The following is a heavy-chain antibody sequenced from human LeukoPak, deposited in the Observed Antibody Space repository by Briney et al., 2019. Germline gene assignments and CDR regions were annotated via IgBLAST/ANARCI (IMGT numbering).Heavy chain of an antibody. D-gene: IGHD3-22*01. J-gene: IGHJ4*02. CDR2: ISYDGSNK. Sequence: GGSLRLSCAASGFTFSSYAMHWVRQAPGKGLEWVAVISYDGSNKYYADSVKGRFTISRDNSKNTLYLQMNSLRAEDTAVYYCARDYYDSSGYNPSGDYWGQGTLVTVSS. CDR3: ARDYYDSSGYNPSGDY. V-gene: IGHV3-30-3*01. CDR1: GFTFSSYA.